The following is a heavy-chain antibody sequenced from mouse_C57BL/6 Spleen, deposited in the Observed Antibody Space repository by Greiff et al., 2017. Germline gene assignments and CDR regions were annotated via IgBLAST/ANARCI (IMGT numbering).Heavy chain of an antibody. CDR3: TTGYYGSEAY. CDR1: GFTFNDYY. V-gene: IGHV14-1*01. J-gene: IGHJ3*01. D-gene: IGHD1-1*01. CDR2: IGPGDGDT. Sequence: VQLQQSGAELVRPGASVKLSCTASGFTFNDYYMTWVKQRPEQGLEWIGRIGPGDGDTKYAPKFQGKATMTADTSSNTAYLQLSSLSSEDTAVYYGTTGYYGSEAYRGQGTLVTASA.